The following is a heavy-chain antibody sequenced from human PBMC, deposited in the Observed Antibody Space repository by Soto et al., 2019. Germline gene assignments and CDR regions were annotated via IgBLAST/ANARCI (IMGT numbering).Heavy chain of an antibody. CDR3: ARSRIVATTPRSYYYGMDV. J-gene: IGHJ6*02. CDR2: IIPIFGTA. CDR1: GGTFSSYA. D-gene: IGHD5-12*01. V-gene: IGHV1-69*13. Sequence: SVKVSCKASGGTFSSYAISWVRQAPGQGLEWMGGIIPIFGTANYAQKFQGRVTITADESTSTAYMELSSLRSEDTAVYYCARSRIVATTPRSYYYGMDVWGQGTTVTVSS.